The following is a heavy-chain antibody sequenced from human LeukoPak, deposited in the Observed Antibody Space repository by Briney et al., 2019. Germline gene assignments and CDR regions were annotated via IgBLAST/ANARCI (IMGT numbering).Heavy chain of an antibody. J-gene: IGHJ6*02. Sequence: SETLSLTCTVAGGSISSYYWSWVRQPPGKGLEWLGYIYYSGSTNYNPSLKSRVTISVDTSKNQFSLKLSSVTAADTAVYYCARGGYCSSTSCYYYYYGMDVWGQGTTVTVSS. CDR3: ARGGYCSSTSCYYYYYGMDV. CDR1: GGSISSYY. V-gene: IGHV4-59*01. CDR2: IYYSGST. D-gene: IGHD2-2*01.